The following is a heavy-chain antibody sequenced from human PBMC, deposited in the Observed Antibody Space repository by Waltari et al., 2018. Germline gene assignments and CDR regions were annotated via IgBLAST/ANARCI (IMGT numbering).Heavy chain of an antibody. Sequence: EVQLVESGGGLIKPGGSLRLSCAASGFTFEDYGMYWVRQRPGGGLEWVAGVSWNSGSKNYGDSVEGRSTVSRDNARNSLHLQMTSLRDEDTAFYYCVRGGLYDFWRGYFEFWGQGVLVIVSS. D-gene: IGHD3-3*01. CDR1: GFTFEDYG. J-gene: IGHJ4*02. CDR2: VSWNSGSK. V-gene: IGHV3-9*01. CDR3: VRGGLYDFWRGYFEF.